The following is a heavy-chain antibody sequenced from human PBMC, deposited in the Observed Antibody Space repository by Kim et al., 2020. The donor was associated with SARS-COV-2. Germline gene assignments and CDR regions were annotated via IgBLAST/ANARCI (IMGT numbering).Heavy chain of an antibody. Sequence: SETLSLTCAVYGGSFSGYYWSWIRQPPGKGLEWIGEINHSGSTNYNPSLKRRVTISVDTSKNQFSLKLSSVTAADTAVYYCARERRGDCSGGSCEVPYFDYWGQRTLVTVSS. CDR2: INHSGST. CDR3: ARERRGDCSGGSCEVPYFDY. V-gene: IGHV4-34*01. CDR1: GGSFSGYY. J-gene: IGHJ4*02. D-gene: IGHD2-15*01.